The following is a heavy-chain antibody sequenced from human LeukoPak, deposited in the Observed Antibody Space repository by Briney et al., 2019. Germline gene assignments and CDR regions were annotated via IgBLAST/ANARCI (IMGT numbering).Heavy chain of an antibody. CDR1: GFNFNDAA. CDR3: AGGQMFTSGGFDD. Sequence: GGSLRLSCAASGFNFNDAAMTWVRQAPGKGLEGVSLIASSGRNTYYTDSVRGRFTISRDNSKKTLSLQKNSLRVEDTALYYCAGGQMFTSGGFDDWGQGTLVTVSS. D-gene: IGHD6-19*01. CDR2: IASSGRNT. V-gene: IGHV3-23*01. J-gene: IGHJ4*02.